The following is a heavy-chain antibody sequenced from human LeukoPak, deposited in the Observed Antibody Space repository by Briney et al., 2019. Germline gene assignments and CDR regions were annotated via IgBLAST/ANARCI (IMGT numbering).Heavy chain of an antibody. V-gene: IGHV4-34*01. CDR3: ARGPLRLRNIAAAGTFSY. D-gene: IGHD6-13*01. CDR1: GGSFSGYY. J-gene: IGHJ4*02. Sequence: PSETLSLTCAGYGGSFSGYYWSWLRQPPGKGLEWIGEINHSGSTNYNPSLKRRVTISVDTSKHQFSLKRSSVTAADTAVYYCARGPLRLRNIAAAGTFSYWGQGTLVTVSS. CDR2: INHSGST.